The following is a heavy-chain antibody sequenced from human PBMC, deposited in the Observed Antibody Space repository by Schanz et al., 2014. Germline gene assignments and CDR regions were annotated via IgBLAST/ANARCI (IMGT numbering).Heavy chain of an antibody. J-gene: IGHJ4*02. CDR3: ARDKGGYYPFDY. CDR2: ISGSGRDT. Sequence: EVQLVESGGGLVQPGGSLRLSCAASGITFSDYAMSWVRQAPGKGLEWFSAISGSGRDTYYAASVKGRFTISRDNSKNTLSLQMNSLRAEDTAVYYCARDKGGYYPFDYWGQGTLVTVSS. D-gene: IGHD3-3*01. CDR1: GITFSDYA. V-gene: IGHV3-23*04.